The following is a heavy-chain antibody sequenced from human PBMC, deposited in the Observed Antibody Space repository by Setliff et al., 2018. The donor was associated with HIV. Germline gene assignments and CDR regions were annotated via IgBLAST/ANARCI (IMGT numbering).Heavy chain of an antibody. CDR2: INSASGGT. CDR3: ATRLYPYDTGRQYNALGHFES. J-gene: IGHJ4*02. Sequence: ASVKVSCKASGYTFSNYVMQWVRQAPGQGLEWMAWINSASGGTNYAQNFQGRVTMTRDTSISTAYMELSRLTSEDTAVYYCATRLYPYDTGRQYNALGHFESWGQGTLVTVSS. V-gene: IGHV1-2*02. D-gene: IGHD1-20*01. CDR1: GYTFSNYV.